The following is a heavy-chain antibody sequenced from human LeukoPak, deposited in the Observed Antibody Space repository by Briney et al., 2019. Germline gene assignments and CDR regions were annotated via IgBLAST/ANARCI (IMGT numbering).Heavy chain of an antibody. V-gene: IGHV1-69*06. CDR3: ARDNSVGETAWWFDP. Sequence: SVKVSCKASGGTFSSYAISWVRQAPGQGLEWMGGIIPIFGTANYAQKFQGRVTITADKSTSTAYMELTSLTSDDTAMYYCARDNSVGETAWWFDPWGQGTLVTVSS. J-gene: IGHJ5*02. CDR1: GGTFSSYA. D-gene: IGHD1-26*01. CDR2: IIPIFGTA.